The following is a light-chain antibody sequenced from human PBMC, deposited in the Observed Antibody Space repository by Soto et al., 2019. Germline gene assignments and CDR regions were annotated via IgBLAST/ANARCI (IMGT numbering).Light chain of an antibody. J-gene: IGLJ1*01. Sequence: QSVLTQPASVSGPPGQSITISCTGTSSDVGGYNYVSWYQHHPGEAPKVMIYDVGDRPSGVSNRFSGSKSGNTASLTISGLQAEDEADYYCCSFTSSNLYVFGTGTKVT. CDR3: CSFTSSNLYV. V-gene: IGLV2-14*03. CDR2: DVG. CDR1: SSDVGGYNY.